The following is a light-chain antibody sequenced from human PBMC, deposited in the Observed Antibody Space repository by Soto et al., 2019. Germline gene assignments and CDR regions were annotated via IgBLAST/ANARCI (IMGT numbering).Light chain of an antibody. V-gene: IGLV3-1*01. Sequence: SYELTQPPSVSVSPGQTASITCSGDKLGDKYACWYQQKPGLSPVLVIYQNSKRPSGIPERFSGSNSGNTATLTISGTQAMDEGDYYCQAWDNSTAVVFGGGTQLTVL. CDR2: QNS. J-gene: IGLJ2*01. CDR3: QAWDNSTAVV. CDR1: KLGDKY.